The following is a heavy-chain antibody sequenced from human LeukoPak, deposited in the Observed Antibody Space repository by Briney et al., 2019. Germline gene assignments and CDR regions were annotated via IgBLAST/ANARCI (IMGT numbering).Heavy chain of an antibody. D-gene: IGHD6-6*01. Sequence: PGESLKISCKGSGSNFTNYWISWVRQLPGKGLEWMGTIDPSDSYNNYSPSFQAHVTISADKSISTAYLQWSSLKASDTAMYYCARAYSRSRFDYWGQGTLVTVSS. J-gene: IGHJ4*02. CDR1: GSNFTNYW. V-gene: IGHV5-10-1*01. CDR2: IDPSDSYN. CDR3: ARAYSRSRFDY.